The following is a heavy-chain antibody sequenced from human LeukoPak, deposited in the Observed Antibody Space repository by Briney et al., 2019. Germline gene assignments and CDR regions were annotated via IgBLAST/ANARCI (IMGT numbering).Heavy chain of an antibody. CDR2: INPNSGGT. Sequence: ASVKVSCKASGYTFTGYYMHWVRQAPGQVLEWMGWINPNSGGTNYAQKFQGRVTMTRDTSISTAYMELSRLRSDDTAVYYCARSYYYDSSGYYCYWGQGTLVTVSS. J-gene: IGHJ4*02. CDR1: GYTFTGYY. CDR3: ARSYYYDSSGYYCY. V-gene: IGHV1-2*02. D-gene: IGHD3-22*01.